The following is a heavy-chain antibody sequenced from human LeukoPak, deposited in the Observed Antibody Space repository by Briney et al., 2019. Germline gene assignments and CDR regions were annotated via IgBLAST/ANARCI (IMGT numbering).Heavy chain of an antibody. J-gene: IGHJ4*02. CDR1: GGSISSYY. CDR2: IYYRGST. CDR3: ASSSWYGRLDY. Sequence: SETLSLTCTVSGGSISSYYWSWIRQPPGKGLEWIGYIYYRGSTNYNTSLKSRVTISVDTSKNQFSLKLSSVTAADTAVYYCASSSWYGRLDYWGQGTLVTVSS. V-gene: IGHV4-59*01. D-gene: IGHD6-13*01.